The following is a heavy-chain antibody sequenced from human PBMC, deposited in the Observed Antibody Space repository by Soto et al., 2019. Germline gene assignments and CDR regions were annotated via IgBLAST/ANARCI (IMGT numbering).Heavy chain of an antibody. D-gene: IGHD3-22*01. J-gene: IGHJ4*02. CDR1: GGSISSSNW. Sequence: SETLSLTCAVSGGSISSSNWWWSWVRQSPGKGLEWIGEIYHSGSTNYNPSLESRLTISVDKAKNQFFLKLSSVTAADTAVYYCARVFYYYDSSGYLEVAYLDYWGQGTLVTVSS. CDR3: ARVFYYYDSSGYLEVAYLDY. CDR2: IYHSGST. V-gene: IGHV4-4*02.